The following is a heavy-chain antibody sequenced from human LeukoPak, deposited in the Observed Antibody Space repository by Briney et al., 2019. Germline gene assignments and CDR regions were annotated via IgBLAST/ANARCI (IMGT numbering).Heavy chain of an antibody. Sequence: SETLSLTCTVSGGSISSGGYYWSWIRQHPGKGLEWIGYIYYSGSTYYNPSLKSRVTISVDTSKNQFSLKLSSVTAADTAVYYCARSNLIYYYYGMDVWGQGTTVTVSS. J-gene: IGHJ6*02. CDR2: IYYSGST. V-gene: IGHV4-31*03. CDR3: ARSNLIYYYYGMDV. CDR1: GGSISSGGYY. D-gene: IGHD3-22*01.